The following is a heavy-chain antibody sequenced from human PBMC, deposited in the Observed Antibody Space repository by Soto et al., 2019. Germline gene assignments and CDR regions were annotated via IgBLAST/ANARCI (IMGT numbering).Heavy chain of an antibody. J-gene: IGHJ4*02. CDR2: ISYDGSNK. CDR3: ARDPH. Sequence: QVQLVESGGGVVQPGRSLRLSCAASGFTFSSYAMYWVRQAPGKGLEWVAVISYDGSNKYYADSVKGRFTISRDNSKNTLYLQMNSLRAEDTAVYYCARDPHWGQGTLVTVSS. CDR1: GFTFSSYA. V-gene: IGHV3-30-3*01.